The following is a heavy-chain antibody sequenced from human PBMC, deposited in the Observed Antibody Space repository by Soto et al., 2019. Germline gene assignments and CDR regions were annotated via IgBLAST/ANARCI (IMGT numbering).Heavy chain of an antibody. V-gene: IGHV1-69*05. J-gene: IGHJ3*02. CDR1: GGTFSSYA. D-gene: IGHD5-12*01. CDR2: IIPIVGAA. Sequence: SVKVSCKASGGTFSSYAISWVRQAPGQGLEWMGGIIPIVGAASYAQKFQGRVTMTRDTSTSTVYMELSSLRSEDTAVYYCAKESGDETDAFDIWGQGTMVTVSS. CDR3: AKESGDETDAFDI.